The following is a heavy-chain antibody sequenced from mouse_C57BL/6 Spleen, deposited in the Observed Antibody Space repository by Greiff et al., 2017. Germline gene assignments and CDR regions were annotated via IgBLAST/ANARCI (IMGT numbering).Heavy chain of an antibody. CDR2: INPNNGGT. V-gene: IGHV1-26*01. Sequence: VQLQQSGPELVKPGASVKISCKASGYTFTDYYMNWVKQSHGKSLEWIGDINPNNGGTSYNQKFKGKATLTVDKSSSTAYMELRSLTSEDSAVYYCARSGDTAMDYWGQGTSVTVSS. J-gene: IGHJ4*01. CDR3: ARSGDTAMDY. D-gene: IGHD3-2*02. CDR1: GYTFTDYY.